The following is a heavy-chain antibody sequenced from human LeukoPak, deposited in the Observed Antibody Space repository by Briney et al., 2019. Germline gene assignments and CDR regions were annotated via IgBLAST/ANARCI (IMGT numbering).Heavy chain of an antibody. CDR2: VYHSGST. Sequence: SETLSLTCSVSGYSLSSGYYWGWIRQSPGKGVEWIGNVYHSGSTYYNPSLKSRVTMSVDTSKNQFSLRLTSVTAEDTAVYYCARGSSDSGSGNYYYYFDYWGQGTLVTVSS. J-gene: IGHJ4*02. D-gene: IGHD3-10*01. V-gene: IGHV4-38-2*02. CDR3: ARGSSDSGSGNYYYYFDY. CDR1: GYSLSSGYY.